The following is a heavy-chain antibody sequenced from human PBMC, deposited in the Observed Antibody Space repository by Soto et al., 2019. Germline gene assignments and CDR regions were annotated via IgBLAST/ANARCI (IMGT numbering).Heavy chain of an antibody. CDR3: ASGGLEPFDY. Sequence: EVQLLESGGGLVQPGGSLRLSCAASGFTLGSYWMHWVRQAPGKGLVWVSRINDYGTTINYAESVEGRFTMSRDDAKSEVYLQMNNLRAEDTAVYYCASGGLEPFDYWGQGALVTVSS. J-gene: IGHJ4*02. D-gene: IGHD1-1*01. CDR1: GFTLGSYW. V-gene: IGHV3-74*01. CDR2: INDYGTTI.